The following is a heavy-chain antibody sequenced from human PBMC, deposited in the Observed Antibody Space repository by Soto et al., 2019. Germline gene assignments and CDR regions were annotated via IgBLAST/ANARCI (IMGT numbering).Heavy chain of an antibody. CDR2: ISGSGGST. D-gene: IGHD3-9*01. J-gene: IGHJ4*02. V-gene: IGHV3-23*01. CDR1: GFTFSSYA. Sequence: GGSLRLSCAASGFTFSSYAMSWVRQAPGKGLEWVSAISGSGGSTYYADSVKGRFTISRDNSKNTLYLQMNSLRAEDTAVYYCAKDPPISILTGYSATTVDYWGQGALVTVSS. CDR3: AKDPPISILTGYSATTVDY.